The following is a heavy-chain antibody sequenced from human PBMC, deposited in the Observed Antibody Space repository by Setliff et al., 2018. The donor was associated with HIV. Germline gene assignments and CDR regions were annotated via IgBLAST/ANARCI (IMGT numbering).Heavy chain of an antibody. D-gene: IGHD5-12*01. CDR3: ARQGDGYNLYHVYYFDY. CDR1: GGSISSNY. V-gene: IGHV4-4*07. Sequence: SETLSLTCAVSGGSISSNYWSWIRQPAGKGLEWIGRLHLSGDTYYNPSLKSRVTISVDTSKNQFSLKLSSVTAADTAVYYCARQGDGYNLYHVYYFDYWGQGTLDTVSS. J-gene: IGHJ4*02. CDR2: LHLSGDT.